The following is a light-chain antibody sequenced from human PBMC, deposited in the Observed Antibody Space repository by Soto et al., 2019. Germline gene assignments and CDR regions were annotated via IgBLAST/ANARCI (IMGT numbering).Light chain of an antibody. CDR1: SSAVGCYNY. CDR3: SSYKSRSVV. CDR2: DVS. J-gene: IGLJ2*01. Sequence: QSALTQPASVSGSPGQSITISCTGTSSAVGCYNYVSWYQQHPVKAPTLMIYDVSNRPSGVSNRFSGSKSGNTASLTISGLQAEDEDDYYCSSYKSRSVVFGGGTKLSV. V-gene: IGLV2-14*01.